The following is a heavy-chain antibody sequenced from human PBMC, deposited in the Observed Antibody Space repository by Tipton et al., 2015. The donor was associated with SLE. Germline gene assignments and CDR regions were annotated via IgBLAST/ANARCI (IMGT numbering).Heavy chain of an antibody. Sequence: GSLRLSCTASGFTFSNYGMHWLRQAPGKGLEWVTFIRYDGTTQHYADSVRGRFTISKDNFRNTLFLQMNSLKPEDTAVYYCAKGFEYGTDYWGQGTLVTVSS. J-gene: IGHJ4*02. CDR2: IRYDGTTQ. D-gene: IGHD2/OR15-2a*01. CDR3: AKGFEYGTDY. V-gene: IGHV3-30*02. CDR1: GFTFSNYG.